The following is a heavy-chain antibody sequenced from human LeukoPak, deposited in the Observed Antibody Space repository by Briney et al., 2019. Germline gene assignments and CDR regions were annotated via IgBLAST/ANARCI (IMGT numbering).Heavy chain of an antibody. D-gene: IGHD3-10*01. CDR3: ASRITMVRGVIITKGAFDI. CDR1: GFTFSSYS. Sequence: GGSLRLSCAASGFTFSSYSMNWVRQAPGKGLEWVSYISSSSSTIYYADSVKGRFTISRDNAKNSLYLQMNSLRAEDTAVYYCASRITMVRGVIITKGAFDIWGQGTMVTVSS. V-gene: IGHV3-48*04. CDR2: ISSSSSTI. J-gene: IGHJ3*02.